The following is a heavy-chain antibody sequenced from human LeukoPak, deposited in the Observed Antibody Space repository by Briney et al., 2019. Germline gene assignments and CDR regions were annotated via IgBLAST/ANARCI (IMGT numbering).Heavy chain of an antibody. Sequence: ASVKVSRKASGYTFTSYGISWVRQAPGQGLEWMGWISAYNGNTNYAQKLQGRVTMTTDTSTSTAYMELRSLRSDDTAMYYCLISYYGSGSYDGELWGQGTLVTVSS. J-gene: IGHJ1*01. V-gene: IGHV1-18*04. CDR2: ISAYNGNT. CDR1: GYTFTSYG. D-gene: IGHD3-10*01. CDR3: LISYYGSGSYDGEL.